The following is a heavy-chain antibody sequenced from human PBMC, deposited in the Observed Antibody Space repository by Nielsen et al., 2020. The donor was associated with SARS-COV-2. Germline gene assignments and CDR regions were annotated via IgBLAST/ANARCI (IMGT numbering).Heavy chain of an antibody. Sequence: GGSLRLSCAASGFTFSSYGMHWVRQAPGKGLEWVSGITSSGANTYYADSVKGRFTISRDNSKNTLYLQMNSLRAEDTALYYCAKFLWFGELSDIYFDYWGRGTLVTVSS. CDR1: GFTFSSYG. CDR2: ITSSGANT. V-gene: IGHV3-23*01. D-gene: IGHD3-10*01. CDR3: AKFLWFGELSDIYFDY. J-gene: IGHJ4*02.